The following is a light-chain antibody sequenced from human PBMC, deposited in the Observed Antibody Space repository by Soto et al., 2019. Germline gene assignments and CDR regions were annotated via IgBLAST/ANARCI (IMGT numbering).Light chain of an antibody. Sequence: DIPLTQSPSTLSASVGASVTITCRASQRVATWLAWYQHQPGSAPKLLIYAASTLQSGVPSRFSGSGSGTDFTLTISCLQSGDVATYYCLQYYEYPLTFGGGTKVDI. CDR1: QRVATW. J-gene: IGKJ4*01. CDR3: LQYYEYPLT. CDR2: AAS. V-gene: IGKV1-5*01.